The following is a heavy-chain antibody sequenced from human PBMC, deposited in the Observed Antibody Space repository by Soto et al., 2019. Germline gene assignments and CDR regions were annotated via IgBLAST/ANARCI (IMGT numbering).Heavy chain of an antibody. J-gene: IGHJ4*02. V-gene: IGHV3-9*01. Sequence: GGSLRLSCAASGFTFEDYVMHWVRQVPGKGLEWVSGISWNSGSIGYADSVKGRFTISRDNAKNSLYLQMNSLRAEDTALYYCAKDIGVFWKVAGTFLSYGFDYWGQGTLVTVSS. CDR3: AKDIGVFWKVAGTFLSYGFDY. CDR1: GFTFEDYV. D-gene: IGHD6-19*01. CDR2: ISWNSGSI.